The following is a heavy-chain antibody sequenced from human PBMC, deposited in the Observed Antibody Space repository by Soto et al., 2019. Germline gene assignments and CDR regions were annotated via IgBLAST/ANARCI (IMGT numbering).Heavy chain of an antibody. D-gene: IGHD3-22*01. V-gene: IGHV4-59*01. J-gene: IGHJ1*01. CDR1: GGSISSYY. CDR3: ACYYYDSSGYYSPAEYFQH. Sequence: QVQLQESGPGLVKPSETLSLTCTVSGGSISSYYWSWIRQPPGKGLEWIGYIYYSGSTNYNPSLKSRVTISVDTSKNQFSPQLSSVTAADTAVYYCACYYYDSSGYYSPAEYFQHWGQGTLVTVSS. CDR2: IYYSGST.